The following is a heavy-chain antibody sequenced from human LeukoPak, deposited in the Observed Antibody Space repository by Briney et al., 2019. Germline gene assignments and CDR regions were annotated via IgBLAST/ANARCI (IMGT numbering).Heavy chain of an antibody. CDR2: IYYSGST. CDR1: GGSISSSTYY. V-gene: IGHV4-39*01. J-gene: IGHJ5*02. D-gene: IGHD4-11*01. CDR3: ARQDYSNYLGWFDP. Sequence: SETLSLTCTVSGGSISSSTYYRGWIRQPPGKGLEWIGSIYYSGSTYYNPSLKSRVTISVNTSKNQFSLKLSSVTAADTAVYYCARQDYSNYLGWFDPWGQGTLVTVSS.